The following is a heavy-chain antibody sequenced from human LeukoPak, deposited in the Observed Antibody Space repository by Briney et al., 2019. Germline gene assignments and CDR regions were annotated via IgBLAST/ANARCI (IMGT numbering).Heavy chain of an antibody. D-gene: IGHD2-2*01. J-gene: IGHJ4*02. Sequence: GGSPRLPCAASGFTVSSNYMSWVRPAPGKGLEWVSVIYSGGSTYYADSVKGRFTISRDNSKNTLYLQMGSLRAEDMAVYYCARWSSTSCYDYWGQGTLVTVSS. V-gene: IGHV3-66*01. CDR2: IYSGGST. CDR1: GFTVSSNY. CDR3: ARWSSTSCYDY.